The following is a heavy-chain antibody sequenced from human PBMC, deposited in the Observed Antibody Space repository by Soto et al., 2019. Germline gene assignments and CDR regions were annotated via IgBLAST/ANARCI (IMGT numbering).Heavy chain of an antibody. CDR2: ISSNGGSA. CDR3: ARTMVRGLAITRD. J-gene: IGHJ4*02. V-gene: IGHV3-64*01. CDR1: GFTFSNYA. D-gene: IGHD3-10*01. Sequence: EVQLVESGGGLVQPGGSLRLSCAASGFTFSNYAMHWVRQGPGKGLEYVSAISSNGGSAYYANSVKGRFTISRDISKNSLYLQMGSLRAKELGVYYSARTMVRGLAITRDWGQGTLVTV.